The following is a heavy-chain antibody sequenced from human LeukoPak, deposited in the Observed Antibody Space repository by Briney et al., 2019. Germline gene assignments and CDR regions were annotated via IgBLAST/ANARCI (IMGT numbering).Heavy chain of an antibody. CDR2: IRYDGSNK. Sequence: PGGSLRLFCAASGFTFSSYGMHWVRQSPGKGLEWVAFIRYDGSNKYYADSVKGRFTISRDNFKNALYLQMNSLRAENTAVYDCAKQGRIAASQVYVDDAFDIWGQGTMVTVSS. J-gene: IGHJ3*02. CDR3: AKQGRIAASQVYVDDAFDI. V-gene: IGHV3-30*02. CDR1: GFTFSSYG. D-gene: IGHD6-25*01.